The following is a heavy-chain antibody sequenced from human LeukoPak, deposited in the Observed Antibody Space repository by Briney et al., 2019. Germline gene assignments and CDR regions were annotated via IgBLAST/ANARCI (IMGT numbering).Heavy chain of an antibody. Sequence: GGSLRLSCAVSGITLSNYGMSWVRQAPGKGLEWVAGISDSGGRTNYADSVKGRFTISRDNPKNTLYLQMNSLRAEDTAVYFCAQRGVVIRVILVGFHKEAYYFDSWGQGALVTVSS. CDR2: ISDSGGRT. CDR3: AQRGVVIRVILVGFHKEAYYFDS. J-gene: IGHJ4*02. CDR1: GITLSNYG. D-gene: IGHD3-22*01. V-gene: IGHV3-23*01.